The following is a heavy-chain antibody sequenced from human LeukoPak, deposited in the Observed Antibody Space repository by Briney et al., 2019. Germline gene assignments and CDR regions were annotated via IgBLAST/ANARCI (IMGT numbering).Heavy chain of an antibody. CDR3: AAEGDIVVVPAAVSRYNWFDP. J-gene: IGHJ5*02. CDR2: IIPILGIA. Sequence: ASVKVSCKASGGTFSSYTISWVRQPPAQGLEWMGRIIPILGIANYAQKFQGRVTITADKSTSTAYMELSSLRSEDTAVYYCAAEGDIVVVPAAVSRYNWFDPWGQGTLVTVSS. CDR1: GGTFSSYT. D-gene: IGHD2-2*01. V-gene: IGHV1-69*02.